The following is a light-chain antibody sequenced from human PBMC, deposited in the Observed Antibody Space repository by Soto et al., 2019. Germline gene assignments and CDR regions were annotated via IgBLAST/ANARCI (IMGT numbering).Light chain of an antibody. J-gene: IGLJ2*01. CDR1: NSDVGGYDY. Sequence: QSVLTQPASVSGSPGQSITISCTGTNSDVGGYDYVSWYQQHPGKAPKLMIYDVSSRPSGVSNRFSGSKSGNTASLTLSGLQAEDEADYYCSSYSSSSTLVFGGGTQLTVL. CDR2: DVS. CDR3: SSYSSSSTLV. V-gene: IGLV2-14*03.